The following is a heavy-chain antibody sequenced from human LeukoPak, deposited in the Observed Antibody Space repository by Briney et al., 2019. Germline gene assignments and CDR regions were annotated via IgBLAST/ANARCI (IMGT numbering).Heavy chain of an antibody. V-gene: IGHV3-13*01. CDR1: GFIFSSYD. CDR2: IGTAGDT. D-gene: IGHD1-26*01. Sequence: GGSLRLSCAASGFIFSSYDMHWVRQATGKGLEWVSAIGTAGDTYYPGSVKGRFTISRENAKNSLYLQMNSLRAGDTAVYYCARGGDSGSFDYWGQGTLVTVSS. J-gene: IGHJ4*02. CDR3: ARGGDSGSFDY.